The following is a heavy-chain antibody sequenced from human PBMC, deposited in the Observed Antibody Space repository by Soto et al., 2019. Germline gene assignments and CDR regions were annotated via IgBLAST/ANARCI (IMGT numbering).Heavy chain of an antibody. D-gene: IGHD3-22*01. Sequence: SSVKVSCKVSGYTLTELSMHWVRQAPGKGLEWMGGFDPEDGETIYAQKFQGRVTMTEDTSADTAYMELSSLRSEDTAVYYCATVIHYYDSSGPVWFDPWGQGTLVTVSS. CDR2: FDPEDGET. CDR1: GYTLTELS. V-gene: IGHV1-24*01. J-gene: IGHJ5*02. CDR3: ATVIHYYDSSGPVWFDP.